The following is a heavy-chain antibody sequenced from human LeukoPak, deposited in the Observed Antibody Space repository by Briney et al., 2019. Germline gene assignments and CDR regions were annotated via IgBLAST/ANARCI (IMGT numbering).Heavy chain of an antibody. CDR1: GGTFSSYA. D-gene: IGHD3-9*01. Sequence: GASVKVSCKASGGTFSSYAISWVRQAPGQGLERMGRIIPILGIANYAQKFQGRVTITADKSTSTAYMELSSLRSEDTAVYYCARVLPAGSLRYFDGSYAFDIRGQGTMVTVSS. J-gene: IGHJ3*02. CDR2: IIPILGIA. V-gene: IGHV1-69*04. CDR3: ARVLPAGSLRYFDGSYAFDI.